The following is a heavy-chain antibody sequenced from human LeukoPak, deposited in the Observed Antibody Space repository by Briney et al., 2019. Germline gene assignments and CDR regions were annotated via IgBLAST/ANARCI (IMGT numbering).Heavy chain of an antibody. D-gene: IGHD3-22*01. V-gene: IGHV1-18*01. CDR2: ISAYNGNT. J-gene: IGHJ3*02. Sequence: ASVKVSCKASGYTFTSYGISWVRQAPGQGLEWMGWISAYNGNTHYAQKLQGRVTMTTDTSTSTAYMELRSLRSDDTAVYYCARDSPPNYSDSSGYYSDAFDIWGQGTMVTVSS. CDR3: ARDSPPNYSDSSGYYSDAFDI. CDR1: GYTFTSYG.